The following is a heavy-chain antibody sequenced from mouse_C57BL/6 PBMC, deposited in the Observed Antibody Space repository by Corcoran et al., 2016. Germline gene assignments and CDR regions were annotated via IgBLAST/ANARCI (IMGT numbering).Heavy chain of an antibody. CDR1: GYTFTTYG. V-gene: IGHV9-3*01. CDR2: INTYSGVP. Sequence: QIQLVQSGPELKKPGEPVKIPCKASGYTFTTYGMSWVKQAPGKGLKWMGWINTYSGVPTYADDFKGRFAFSLETSASTAYLQINNLKNEDTATYFCARGEGNFEVWGTATTVAVSS. J-gene: IGHJ1*03. CDR3: ARGEGNFEV.